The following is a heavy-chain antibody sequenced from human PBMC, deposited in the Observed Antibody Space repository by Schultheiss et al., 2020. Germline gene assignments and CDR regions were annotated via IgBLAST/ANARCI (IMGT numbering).Heavy chain of an antibody. V-gene: IGHV4-4*02. CDR1: GGSFSSSNW. CDR3: ARGSGSYQNWFDP. J-gene: IGHJ5*02. CDR2: IYHSGST. Sequence: GSQRLSCAVSGGSFSSSNWWSWVRQPPGKGLEWIGEIYHSGSTNYNPSLKSRVTISVDKSKNQFSLKLSSVTAADTAVYYCARGSGSYQNWFDPWGQGTLVTVSS. D-gene: IGHD1-26*01.